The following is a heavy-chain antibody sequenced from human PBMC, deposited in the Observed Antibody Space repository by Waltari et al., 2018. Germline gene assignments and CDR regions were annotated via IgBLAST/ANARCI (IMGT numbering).Heavy chain of an antibody. CDR3: AKGRAAADLPFDY. CDR1: GFTFSSYA. Sequence: EVQLVESGGGLVQPGGYLRLSCAASGFTFSSYAMSWVRQAPGKGLEWVSAISGGGGSTYYADSVKGRFTISRDNSKNTRYLQMNSLRAEDTAVYYCAKGRAAADLPFDYWGQGTLVTVSS. V-gene: IGHV3-23*04. D-gene: IGHD6-13*01. CDR2: ISGGGGST. J-gene: IGHJ4*02.